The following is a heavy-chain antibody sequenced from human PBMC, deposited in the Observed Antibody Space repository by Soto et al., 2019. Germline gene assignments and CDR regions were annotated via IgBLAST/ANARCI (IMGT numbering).Heavy chain of an antibody. D-gene: IGHD6-13*01. Sequence: ASVKVPCKASGYTFTSYGISWVRQAPGQGLEWMGWISAYNGNTNYAQKLQGRVTMTTDTSTSTAYMELRSLRSDDTAVYYCARAKVGYSSSWYDYYYGMDVWGQGTTVTVSS. CDR3: ARAKVGYSSSWYDYYYGMDV. CDR2: ISAYNGNT. V-gene: IGHV1-18*01. CDR1: GYTFTSYG. J-gene: IGHJ6*02.